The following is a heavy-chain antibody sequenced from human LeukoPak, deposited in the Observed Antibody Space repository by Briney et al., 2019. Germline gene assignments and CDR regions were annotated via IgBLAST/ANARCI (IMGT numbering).Heavy chain of an antibody. D-gene: IGHD1-1*01. CDR1: GYSFTSYW. Sequence: GESLKISCKGSGYSFTSYWIGWVRQMPGKGLEWMGIIYPGDSDTRYSPSFQGQVTISADKSISTAYLQWSSLKASDTAMYYCARPVNDRIGIWPYYFDYWGRGTLVTVSS. CDR3: ARPVNDRIGIWPYYFDY. CDR2: IYPGDSDT. J-gene: IGHJ4*02. V-gene: IGHV5-51*01.